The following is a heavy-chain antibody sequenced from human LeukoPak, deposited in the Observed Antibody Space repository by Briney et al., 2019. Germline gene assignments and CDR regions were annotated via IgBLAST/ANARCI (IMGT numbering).Heavy chain of an antibody. CDR2: IYYSGST. D-gene: IGHD6-13*01. V-gene: IGHV4-59*01. CDR1: GGSISSYY. CDR3: AREGSSWYSRFVVQYMDV. Sequence: SETLSLTCTLSGGSISSYYWSWVRQPPGKGLEWVGYIYYSGSTNFNPSLKSRVTLSVETPTKQLSRKLSAVTPTDPAVYYCAREGSSWYSRFVVQYMDVWGKGTTVTVSS. J-gene: IGHJ6*03.